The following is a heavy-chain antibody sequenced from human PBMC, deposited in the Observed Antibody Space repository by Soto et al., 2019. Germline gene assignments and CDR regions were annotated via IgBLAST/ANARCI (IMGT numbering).Heavy chain of an antibody. CDR2: ISYDGSNK. CDR1: GFTFSSYC. J-gene: IGHJ4*02. CDR3: AKVYQFDSYYFDY. Sequence: GGSLRLSCAASGFTFSSYCMHWVRQAPGKGLEWVAVISYDGSNKYYADSVKGRFTISRDNSKNTLYLQMNSLRAEDTAVYYSAKVYQFDSYYFDYWAREPWSPSPQ. D-gene: IGHD2-2*02. V-gene: IGHV3-30*18.